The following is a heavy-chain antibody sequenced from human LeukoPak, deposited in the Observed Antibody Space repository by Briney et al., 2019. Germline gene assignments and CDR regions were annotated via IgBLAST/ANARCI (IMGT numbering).Heavy chain of an antibody. Sequence: PGGSLRLSCAASGFTFSSYAMSWVRQAPGEGVEWVSAISGSGGSTYYADSVKGRFTISRDNSKNTLYLQMNSLRAEDTAVYYCASQKYYYDSSGYYVDYWGQGTLVTVSS. D-gene: IGHD3-22*01. CDR2: ISGSGGST. J-gene: IGHJ4*02. CDR3: ASQKYYYDSSGYYVDY. V-gene: IGHV3-23*01. CDR1: GFTFSSYA.